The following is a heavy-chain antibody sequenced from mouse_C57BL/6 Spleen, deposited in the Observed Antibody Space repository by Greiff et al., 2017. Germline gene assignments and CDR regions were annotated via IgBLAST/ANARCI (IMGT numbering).Heavy chain of an antibody. CDR2: IHPNSGST. J-gene: IGHJ4*01. CDR1: GYTFTSYW. D-gene: IGHD2-1*01. CDR3: ARKGGNYENAMDY. V-gene: IGHV1-64*01. Sequence: VQLQQPGAELVKPGASVKLSCKASGYTFTSYWMHWVKQRPGQGLEWIGMIHPNSGSTNYNEKFKSKATLTVDKSSSTAYMQLSSLTSEDSAVYYCARKGGNYENAMDYWGQGTSVTVSS.